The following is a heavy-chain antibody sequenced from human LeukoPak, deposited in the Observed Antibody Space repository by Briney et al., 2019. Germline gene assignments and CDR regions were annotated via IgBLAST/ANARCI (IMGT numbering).Heavy chain of an antibody. CDR3: ANYVWGSYRFDY. V-gene: IGHV1-69*13. CDR2: IIPIFGTA. J-gene: IGHJ4*02. D-gene: IGHD3-16*02. CDR1: GGTFSNYA. Sequence: GASVTVSCKASGGTFSNYAISWVRQAPGQGLEWMGGIIPIFGTANYAQKFQGRVTITADESTSTAYMELSSLRSEDTAVYYCANYVWGSYRFDYWGQGTLVTVSS.